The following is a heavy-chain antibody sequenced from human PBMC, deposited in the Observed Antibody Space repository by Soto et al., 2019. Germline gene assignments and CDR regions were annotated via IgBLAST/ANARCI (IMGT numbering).Heavy chain of an antibody. CDR1: GFTFSSYA. CDR2: ISYDGSNK. CDR3: AAHPPGQPLTLELV. J-gene: IGHJ4*02. V-gene: IGHV3-30-3*01. Sequence: PGGSLRLSCAASGFTFSSYAMHWVRQAPGKGLEWVAVISYDGSNKYYADSVKGRFTISRDNSKNTLYLQMNSLRAEDTAVYYCAAHPPGQPLTLELVWGQGTLVTVSS. D-gene: IGHD1-7*01.